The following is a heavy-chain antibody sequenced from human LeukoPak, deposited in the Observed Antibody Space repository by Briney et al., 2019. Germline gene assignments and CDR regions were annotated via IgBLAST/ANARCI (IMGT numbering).Heavy chain of an antibody. J-gene: IGHJ4*02. CDR3: ATIYDILTGHVDY. Sequence: GGSLRLSCAASGFTFSNAWMSWVRQAPGKGLEWVGRIKSKTDGRTTDYAAPVKGRLTISRDDSKTTLYLQMNSLKTEDTAVYYCATIYDILTGHVDYWGQGTLVTVSS. CDR1: GFTFSNAW. CDR2: IKSKTDGRTT. V-gene: IGHV3-15*01. D-gene: IGHD3-9*01.